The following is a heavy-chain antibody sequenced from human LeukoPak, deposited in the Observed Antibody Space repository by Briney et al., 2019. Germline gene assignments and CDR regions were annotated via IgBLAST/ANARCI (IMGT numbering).Heavy chain of an antibody. Sequence: ASVKVSCTASGPRVSTYGVIWVRGSPGQGLEWLGWISASTGYTNYAQQVQFRVSMSTDTFTSTVYIELRSLRSDDTAVYYCAREAGQYCSTTTCSGYYGLDVWGQGTTVTVSS. V-gene: IGHV1-18*01. J-gene: IGHJ6*02. D-gene: IGHD2-2*01. CDR1: GPRVSTYG. CDR2: ISASTGYT. CDR3: AREAGQYCSTTTCSGYYGLDV.